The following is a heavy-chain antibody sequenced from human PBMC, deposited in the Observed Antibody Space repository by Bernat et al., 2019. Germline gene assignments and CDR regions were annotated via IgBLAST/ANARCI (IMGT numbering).Heavy chain of an antibody. CDR1: GGSISSSSYY. Sequence: QLQLQESGPGLVKPSETLSLTCTVSGGSISSSSYYWGWIRQPPGKGLEWIGSIYYSGSTYYNPSLKSRVTISVDTSKNQFSLQLSSVTAADTAVYYCAGYYDFWSGPSDYWGQGTLVTVSS. CDR3: AGYYDFWSGPSDY. V-gene: IGHV4-39*01. CDR2: IYYSGST. D-gene: IGHD3-3*01. J-gene: IGHJ4*02.